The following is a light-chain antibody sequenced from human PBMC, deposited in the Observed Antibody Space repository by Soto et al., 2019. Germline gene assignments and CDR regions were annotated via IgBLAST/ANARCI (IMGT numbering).Light chain of an antibody. V-gene: IGKV3-15*01. CDR1: QSIRFN. CDR2: IAS. CDR3: QQYNNWPSWT. Sequence: EIVMTQSPASLSLSPGERVTRSCRASQSIRFNLAWYQQKPGQAPRLLFYIASTRAAVIPARFSGSGSGTEFTLTISSLQSEDSAIYYCQQYNNWPSWTFGQVTKVDIK. J-gene: IGKJ1*01.